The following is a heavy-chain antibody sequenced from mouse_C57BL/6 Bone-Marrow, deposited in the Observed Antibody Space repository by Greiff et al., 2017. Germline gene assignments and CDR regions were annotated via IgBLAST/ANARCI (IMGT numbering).Heavy chain of an antibody. CDR3: DSPDYYGSSPFAY. CDR1: GFNIKNTY. CDR2: IDPANGNT. Sequence: VQLQQSVAELVRPGASVKLSCTASGFNIKNTYMHWVKQRPEQGLEWIGRIDPANGNTKYAPKFQGKATITADTSSNTAYLQLSSLTSEDTAVYYCDSPDYYGSSPFAYWGQGTLVTVSA. V-gene: IGHV14-3*01. D-gene: IGHD1-1*01. J-gene: IGHJ3*01.